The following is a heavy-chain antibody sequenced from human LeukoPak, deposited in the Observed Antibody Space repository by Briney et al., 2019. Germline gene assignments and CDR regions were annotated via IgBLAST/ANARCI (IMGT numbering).Heavy chain of an antibody. CDR1: GGSFSGYY. CDR3: ARYSGNYRFFDY. CDR2: IYHSGTT. Sequence: PSETLSLTCAVYGGSFSGYYWTWIRQHPGKGLEWIGYIYHSGTTYYNPSLKSRVTISVDTSENQFSLKLTSVTAADSAMYYCARYSGNYRFFDYWGQGTLVTVSS. V-gene: IGHV4-34*09. D-gene: IGHD1-26*01. J-gene: IGHJ4*02.